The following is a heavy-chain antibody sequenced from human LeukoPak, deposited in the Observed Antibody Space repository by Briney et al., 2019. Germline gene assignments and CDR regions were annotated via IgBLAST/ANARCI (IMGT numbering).Heavy chain of an antibody. CDR1: GGSIRSSSYY. CDR3: ARAAPVSPYYFDY. D-gene: IGHD5/OR15-5a*01. CDR2: MDYSESS. V-gene: IGHV4-39*07. J-gene: IGHJ4*02. Sequence: PSDTLSLTCTVSGGSIRSSSYYRAWIRQPPGKGLEWIGSMDYSESSDYNPSLKSRLTISADTSKNQFSLKLSSVTAADTAFYYCARAAPVSPYYFDYWGQGSLVTVSS.